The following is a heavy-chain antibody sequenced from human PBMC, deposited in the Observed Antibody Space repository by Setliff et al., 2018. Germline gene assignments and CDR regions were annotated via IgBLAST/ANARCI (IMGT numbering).Heavy chain of an antibody. J-gene: IGHJ4*02. Sequence: SETLSLTCGVSGVSINSGHYWGWIRQPPGKGLEWIVTMSHRGRTYYNPSLESRVTMSVDTSKNQFSLKLNSVTAADTAVYYFRLTHCSNNCEEALDYWSQGTLVTGSS. CDR1: GVSINSGHY. CDR3: RLTHCSNNCEEALDY. V-gene: IGHV4-38-2*01. CDR2: MSHRGRT. D-gene: IGHD2-2*01.